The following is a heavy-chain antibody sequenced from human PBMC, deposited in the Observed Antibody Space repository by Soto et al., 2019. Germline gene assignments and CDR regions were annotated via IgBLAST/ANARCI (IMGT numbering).Heavy chain of an antibody. V-gene: IGHV4-4*07. CDR1: GGSTSSYY. CDR2: IYTSGST. CDR3: ARARGDAMEKGASDWFDP. J-gene: IGHJ5*02. D-gene: IGHD2-2*01. Sequence: SETLSLTCTVSGGSTSSYYWSWIRQPAGKGLEWIGRIYTSGSTNYNPSLKSRVTMSVDTSKNQFSLKLSSVTAADTAVYYCARARGDAMEKGASDWFDPWGQGTLVTVSS.